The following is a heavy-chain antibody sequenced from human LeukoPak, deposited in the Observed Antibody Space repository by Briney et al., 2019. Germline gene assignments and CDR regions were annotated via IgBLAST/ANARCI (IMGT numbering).Heavy chain of an antibody. Sequence: PSETLSLTCTVSGGSISSYYWSWIRQPPGKGLEWIGYIYYSGSTNYNPSLKSRVTISVDTSKNQFSLKLSSVTAADTAVYYCARVSCSGGSCWSDPFDYWGQGILVTVSS. CDR3: ARVSCSGGSCWSDPFDY. CDR1: GGSISSYY. V-gene: IGHV4-59*01. D-gene: IGHD2-15*01. CDR2: IYYSGST. J-gene: IGHJ4*02.